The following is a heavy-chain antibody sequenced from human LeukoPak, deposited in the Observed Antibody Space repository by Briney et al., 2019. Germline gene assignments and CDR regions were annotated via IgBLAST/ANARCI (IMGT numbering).Heavy chain of an antibody. V-gene: IGHV3-30-3*01. CDR1: GFTFSSYA. Sequence: PGGSLRLSCAASGFTFSSYALNWVRQAPGQGLEWVAVISHVGSNEYYADPVKGRFTISRDNSKNTVDLQMNSLRAEDTAVYYCARSSTDYGDSEFDYWGQGTLVTVSS. CDR3: ARSSTDYGDSEFDY. J-gene: IGHJ4*02. D-gene: IGHD4-17*01. CDR2: ISHVGSNE.